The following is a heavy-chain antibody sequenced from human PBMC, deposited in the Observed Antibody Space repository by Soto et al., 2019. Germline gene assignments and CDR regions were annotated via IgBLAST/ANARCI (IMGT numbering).Heavy chain of an antibody. D-gene: IGHD1-26*01. CDR3: ARAFSGSYPNFDY. Sequence: QSVGSLRLSCLASGFIFRSYAMHWVRQAPGKGLEWVAVITYDGANGYYADSVRGRFAISRDNSKSTLFLQMNSLRPEDTAVYYCARAFSGSYPNFDYWGQGTLVTVSS. CDR1: GFIFRSYA. V-gene: IGHV3-30*09. CDR2: ITYDGANG. J-gene: IGHJ4*02.